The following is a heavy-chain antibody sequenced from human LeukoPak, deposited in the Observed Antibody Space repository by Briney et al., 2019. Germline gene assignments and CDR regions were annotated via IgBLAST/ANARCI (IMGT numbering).Heavy chain of an antibody. CDR1: GDSISNSRYY. V-gene: IGHV4-39*07. CDR3: ARGAGQAIYPFDS. CDR2: FYYSGNT. Sequence: PSETLSLTCTVSGDSISNSRYYWGWIRQPPGKGLQWIGSFYYSGNTYYNPSLKSRVTISVDTSKNQFSLKLSSVTAADTAVYYCARGAGQAIYPFDSWGQGTLVTVSS. J-gene: IGHJ4*02. D-gene: IGHD1-14*01.